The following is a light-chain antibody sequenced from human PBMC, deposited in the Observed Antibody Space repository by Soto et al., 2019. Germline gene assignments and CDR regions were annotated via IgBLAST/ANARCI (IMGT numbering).Light chain of an antibody. J-gene: IGLJ2*01. CDR1: SSDVGGYNY. V-gene: IGLV2-14*01. CDR3: SSYTSRELV. Sequence: QSALTQPASVSGSPGQSITISCTGTSSDVGGYNYVSWYQQHPGKAPKLMIYDVSNRPSGVSNRFSGSKSGNTASLTISGLQAEDEADYYCSSYTSRELVFGGGTKLTVL. CDR2: DVS.